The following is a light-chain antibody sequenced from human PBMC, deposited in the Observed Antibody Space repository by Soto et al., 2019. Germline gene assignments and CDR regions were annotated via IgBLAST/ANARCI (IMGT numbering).Light chain of an antibody. Sequence: DIQMTQSPSSLSASVGDRVTITCRASQSISSYLNWYQQKPGKAPKVLIYAASSLQSGVPSRFSGSGSGTDFPLTISSLQPEDFATYFCQQSYSTLWTFGQGTKVAIK. J-gene: IGKJ1*01. CDR2: AAS. V-gene: IGKV1-39*01. CDR3: QQSYSTLWT. CDR1: QSISSY.